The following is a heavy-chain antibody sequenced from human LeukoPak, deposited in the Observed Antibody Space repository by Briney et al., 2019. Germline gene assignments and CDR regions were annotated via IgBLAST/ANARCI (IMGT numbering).Heavy chain of an antibody. Sequence: PPETLSLTCAVYGGSFSGYYWSWIRQPPGKGLEWIGEINHSGSTNYNPSLKSRVTISVDTSKNQFSLKLSSVTAADTAVYYCARTSSVTTARYFDYWGQGTLFTVSS. J-gene: IGHJ4*02. D-gene: IGHD4-17*01. CDR3: ARTSSVTTARYFDY. CDR1: GGSFSGYY. CDR2: INHSGST. V-gene: IGHV4-34*01.